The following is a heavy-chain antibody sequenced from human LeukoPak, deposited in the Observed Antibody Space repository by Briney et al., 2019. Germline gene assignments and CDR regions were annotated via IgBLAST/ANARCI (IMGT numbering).Heavy chain of an antibody. D-gene: IGHD2-21*02. CDR3: ARDPCGGDCYHAFDI. J-gene: IGHJ3*02. CDR1: GGTFSSYA. Sequence: SVKVSCKASGGTFSSYAISWVRQAPGQGLKWMGGIIPIFGTANYAQKFQGRVTITADEYTSTAYMELSSLRSEDTAVYYCARDPCGGDCYHAFDIWGQGTMVTVSS. CDR2: IIPIFGTA. V-gene: IGHV1-69*01.